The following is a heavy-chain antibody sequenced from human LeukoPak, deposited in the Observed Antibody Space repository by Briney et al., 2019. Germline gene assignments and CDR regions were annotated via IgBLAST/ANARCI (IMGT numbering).Heavy chain of an antibody. CDR2: IYYSGST. V-gene: IGHV4-39*07. D-gene: IGHD1-20*01. CDR1: GGSISSSSYY. Sequence: SETLSLTCTVSGGSISSSSYYWGWIRQPPGKGLEWIGSIYYSGSTYYNPSLKSRVTISVDTSKNQFSLKLSSVTAADTAVYYCARGRITGTTVYFDYWGQGTLVTVSS. J-gene: IGHJ4*02. CDR3: ARGRITGTTVYFDY.